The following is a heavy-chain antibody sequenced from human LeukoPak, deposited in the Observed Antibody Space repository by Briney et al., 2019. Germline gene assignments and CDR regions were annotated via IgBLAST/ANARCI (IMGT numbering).Heavy chain of an antibody. CDR1: GFAFSGSA. J-gene: IGHJ5*02. V-gene: IGHV3-73*01. CDR2: IRSKANSYAT. Sequence: GGSLRLSCAVSGFAFSGSAMHWVRQASGKGLEWVGRIRSKANSYATAYAASVKGRFTISRDDSKNTAYLQMNSLKTEDTAVYYCTRRISSGENWFDPWGQGTLVTVSS. CDR3: TRRISSGENWFDP. D-gene: IGHD6-19*01.